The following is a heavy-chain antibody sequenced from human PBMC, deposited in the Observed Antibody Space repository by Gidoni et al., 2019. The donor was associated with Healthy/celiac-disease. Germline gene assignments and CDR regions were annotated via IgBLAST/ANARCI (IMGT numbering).Heavy chain of an antibody. Sequence: EVQLVESGGGLVQPGGSLRLSCAASVFTFSSYDMHWVRKATGKGLEWVSAIGTAGDPYYPGSVKGRFTISRENAKNSLYLQMNSLRAGDTAVYYCARGEEGRYFDLWGRGTLVTVSS. J-gene: IGHJ2*01. CDR2: IGTAGDP. CDR1: VFTFSSYD. D-gene: IGHD1-26*01. V-gene: IGHV3-13*05. CDR3: ARGEEGRYFDL.